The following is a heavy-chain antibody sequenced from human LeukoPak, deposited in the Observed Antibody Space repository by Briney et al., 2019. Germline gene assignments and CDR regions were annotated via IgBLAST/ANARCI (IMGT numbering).Heavy chain of an antibody. D-gene: IGHD6-13*01. CDR2: IYSGGST. J-gene: IGHJ4*02. CDR1: GFTVSSKY. V-gene: IGHV3-53*01. CDR3: AMRGNTWYDC. Sequence: GSLRLSCAASGFTVSSKYMSWVRQAPGKGLEWVSVIYSGGSTHYADSVKGRFTISRDNSKNTVDLQMNSLRVEDTAVYYCAMRGNTWYDCWGQGTLVTVSS.